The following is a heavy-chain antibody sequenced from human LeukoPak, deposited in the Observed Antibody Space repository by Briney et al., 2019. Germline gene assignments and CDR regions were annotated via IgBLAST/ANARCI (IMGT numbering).Heavy chain of an antibody. D-gene: IGHD5-18*01. J-gene: IGHJ3*02. CDR1: GGTFSSYA. CDR3: ARDRAWIQLWLDAFDI. CDR2: IIPIFGTA. V-gene: IGHV1-69*05. Sequence: SVKVSCKASGGTFSSYAISWVRQAPGQGLEWMGRIIPIFGTANYAQKFQGRVTITTDESTSTAYMELSSLRSEDTGVYYCARDRAWIQLWLDAFDIWGQGTMVTVSS.